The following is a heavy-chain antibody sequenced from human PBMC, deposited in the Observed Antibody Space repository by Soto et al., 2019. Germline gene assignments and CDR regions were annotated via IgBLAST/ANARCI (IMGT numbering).Heavy chain of an antibody. CDR3: ARLEREAGMDV. V-gene: IGHV4-34*01. CDR2: NNHTRST. CDR1: GGSFSGYY. D-gene: IGHD1-1*01. Sequence: SETLSLTCAVYGGSFSGYYWSWIRQPPENELEGTRENNHTRSTNYNPSLNSRVTISVDKAKPQISLKLTFVTSADTAVYYCARLEREAGMDVWGQGTTVTVSS. J-gene: IGHJ6*02.